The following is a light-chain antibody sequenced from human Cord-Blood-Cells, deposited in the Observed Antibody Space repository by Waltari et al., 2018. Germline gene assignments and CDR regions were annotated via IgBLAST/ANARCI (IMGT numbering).Light chain of an antibody. CDR1: QRVSSY. Sequence: EIVLTQSPATLSLSLGERATLSCRASQRVSSYLACYKQKPGQTPRLLIDDASNRATGVPARFSGSGSGTDFTLTISGLEPEDFAVYYCQQRSNWPRTFGRGTKVEIK. CDR2: DAS. J-gene: IGKJ4*01. CDR3: QQRSNWPRT. V-gene: IGKV3-11*01.